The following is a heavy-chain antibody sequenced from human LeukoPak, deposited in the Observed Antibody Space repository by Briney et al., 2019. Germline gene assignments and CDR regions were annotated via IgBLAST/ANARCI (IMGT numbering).Heavy chain of an antibody. CDR3: ARVGRYCSGGSCSNWFDP. CDR1: GGSISSGSYY. J-gene: IGHJ5*02. Sequence: SQTLSLTCTVSGGSISSGSYYWSWIRQPAGKGLEWIGRIYTSGSTNYNPSLKSRVTISVDTSKNQFSLKLSSVTAADTAVYYCARVGRYCSGGSCSNWFDPWGQGTLVTVSS. CDR2: IYTSGST. V-gene: IGHV4-61*02. D-gene: IGHD2-15*01.